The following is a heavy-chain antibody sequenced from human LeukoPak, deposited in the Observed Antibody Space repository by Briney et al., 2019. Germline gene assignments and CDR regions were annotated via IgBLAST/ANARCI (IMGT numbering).Heavy chain of an antibody. CDR2: ISYDGSNK. V-gene: IGHV3-30*01. CDR3: AKAPRYYYYYMDV. J-gene: IGHJ6*03. Sequence: AVISYDGSNKYYADSVKGRFTISRDNSKNTLYLQMNSLRAEDTAVYYCAKAPRYYYYYMDVWGKGTTVTVSS.